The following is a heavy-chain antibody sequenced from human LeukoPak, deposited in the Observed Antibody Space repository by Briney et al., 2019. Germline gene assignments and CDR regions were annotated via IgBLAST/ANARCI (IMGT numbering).Heavy chain of an antibody. Sequence: LPGGSPRLSCAASGFTFSSYAMSWVRQAPGKGLEWVSAISGSGGSTYYADSVKGRFTISRDNSKNTLYLQMNSLRAEDTAVYYCAKEAGDYYYYGMDVWGQGTTVTVSS. D-gene: IGHD3-10*01. V-gene: IGHV3-23*01. CDR3: AKEAGDYYYYGMDV. CDR1: GFTFSSYA. CDR2: ISGSGGST. J-gene: IGHJ6*02.